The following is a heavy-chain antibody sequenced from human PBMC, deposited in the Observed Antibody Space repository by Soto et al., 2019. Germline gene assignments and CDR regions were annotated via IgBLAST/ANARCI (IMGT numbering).Heavy chain of an antibody. CDR3: AMTKTTLCNWFDP. D-gene: IGHD1-7*01. J-gene: IGHJ5*02. CDR2: IYYTGST. CDR1: GGSIRGYY. V-gene: IGHV4-59*08. Sequence: SETLSLTCTVSGGSIRGYYWSWIRQTPGKGLEWVGHIYYTGSTNYNPSLKSRLTISVDTSKNQFYLKLSSVTAADTAMYYCAMTKTTLCNWFDPSGQGTHVTVSS.